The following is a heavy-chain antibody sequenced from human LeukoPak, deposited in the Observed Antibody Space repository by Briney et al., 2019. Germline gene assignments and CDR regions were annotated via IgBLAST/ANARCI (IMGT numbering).Heavy chain of an antibody. V-gene: IGHV1-2*02. Sequence: GASVKVSCKASGYSFSGYYINWVRQAPGQGLEWMGWIKPNGGGTNYPQKFRARITMTRDTSISTVYKELKSLTSDDTAVYYCARGDEWELAVDFWGQGTLVTVSS. CDR1: GYSFSGYY. D-gene: IGHD1-26*01. J-gene: IGHJ4*02. CDR3: ARGDEWELAVDF. CDR2: IKPNGGGT.